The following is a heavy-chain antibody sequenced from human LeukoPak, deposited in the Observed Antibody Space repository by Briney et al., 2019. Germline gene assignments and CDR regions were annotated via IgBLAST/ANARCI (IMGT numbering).Heavy chain of an antibody. J-gene: IGHJ4*02. D-gene: IGHD3-3*01. CDR1: GYSIRTSHY. CDR3: ARVTTETYYDFWSGYYTLDY. CDR2: IYRSGTT. V-gene: IGHV4-38-2*02. Sequence: SETLSLTCTVSGYSIRTSHYWGWIRQSPGKGLEWIGNIYRSGTTYYNPSLKSRVTISMDTSKNQFSLKLSSVTAADTAVYYCARVTTETYYDFWSGYYTLDYWGQGTLVTVSS.